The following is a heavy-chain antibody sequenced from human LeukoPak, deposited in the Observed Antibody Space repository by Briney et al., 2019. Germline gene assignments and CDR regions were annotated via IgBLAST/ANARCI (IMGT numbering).Heavy chain of an antibody. CDR3: VREGLYYDHDWWNYPPWIFDY. J-gene: IGHJ4*02. V-gene: IGHV3-74*01. CDR1: GFTFSSYW. D-gene: IGHD3-16*02. CDR2: INSDGSDT. Sequence: GGSLRLSCAASGFTFSSYWMHWVRQAPGKGLVWVSRINSDGSDTRYADSGKGRITISRDKAKNTLYLQMNSLRAEDTAVYYCVREGLYYDHDWWNYPPWIFDYWGQGTLVTVSS.